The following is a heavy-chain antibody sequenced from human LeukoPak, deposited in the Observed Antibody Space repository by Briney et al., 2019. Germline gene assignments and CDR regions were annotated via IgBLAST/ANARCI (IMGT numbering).Heavy chain of an antibody. CDR3: ASIHKGSRGYYYDSSGYYDHTVY. Sequence: QAGGSLRLSCAASGFTFSSYWMSWVRQAPGKGLEWVANIKQDGSEKYYVDSVKGRFTISRDNAKNTLYLQMNSLRAEDTAVYYCASIHKGSRGYYYDSSGYYDHTVYWGQGTLVTVSS. CDR2: IKQDGSEK. J-gene: IGHJ4*02. V-gene: IGHV3-7*03. CDR1: GFTFSSYW. D-gene: IGHD3-22*01.